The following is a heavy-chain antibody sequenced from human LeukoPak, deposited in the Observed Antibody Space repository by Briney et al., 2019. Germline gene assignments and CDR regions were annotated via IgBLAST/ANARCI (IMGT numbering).Heavy chain of an antibody. CDR1: GFTFSKYL. D-gene: IGHD6-19*01. CDR3: ATKQWLAPPPDS. V-gene: IGHV3-74*01. CDR2: INTDGTVT. Sequence: GGSLRLSCAASGFTFSKYLMLWVRQAPGKGLESVSRINTDGTVTTYADSVKGRFTVSRDNADNTMFLQMNSVRDEDTAVHYCATKQWLAPPPDSWGQGTPVTVSS. J-gene: IGHJ4*02.